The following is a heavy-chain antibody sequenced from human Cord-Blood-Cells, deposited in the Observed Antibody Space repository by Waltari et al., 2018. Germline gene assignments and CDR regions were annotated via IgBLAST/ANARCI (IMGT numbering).Heavy chain of an antibody. D-gene: IGHD6-6*01. J-gene: IGHJ3*02. CDR1: GGSFSGYY. Sequence: QVQLQQWGAGLLKPSETLSLTCAVYGGSFSGYYWSWIRQPPGKGLEWIGEINHIGGTNNNPSLRGRFTISVDTSKNQFSLKLSSVTAADTAVYYCARGGSSSSLAFDIWGQGTMVTVSS. CDR3: ARGGSSSSLAFDI. CDR2: INHIGGT. V-gene: IGHV4-34*01.